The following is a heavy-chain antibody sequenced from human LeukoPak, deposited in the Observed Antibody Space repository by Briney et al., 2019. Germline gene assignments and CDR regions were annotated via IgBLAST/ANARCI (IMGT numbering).Heavy chain of an antibody. CDR2: INHSGST. J-gene: IGHJ5*02. Sequence: SETLSLTCAVYGGSFSGYYWSWIRQPPGKGLEWIGEINHSGSTNYNPSLKSRVTISVDTSKNQFSLKLSSVTAADTAVYYCARVARANWFDPWGQGTLVTVSS. CDR3: ARVARANWFDP. CDR1: GGSFSGYY. V-gene: IGHV4-34*01.